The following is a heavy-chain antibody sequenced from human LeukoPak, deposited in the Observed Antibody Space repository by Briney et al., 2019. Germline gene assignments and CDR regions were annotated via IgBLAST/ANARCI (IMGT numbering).Heavy chain of an antibody. CDR3: ASRMVLKYSSSSPHFDY. J-gene: IGHJ4*02. CDR1: GYTFTSYY. CDR2: INPSGGST. V-gene: IGHV1-46*01. Sequence: ASVKVSCKASGYTFTSYYMHWVRQAPGQGLEWMGIINPSGGSTSYAQKFQGRVTMTEDTSTDTAYMELSSLRSEDTAVYYCASRMVLKYSSSSPHFDYWGQGTLVTVSS. D-gene: IGHD6-6*01.